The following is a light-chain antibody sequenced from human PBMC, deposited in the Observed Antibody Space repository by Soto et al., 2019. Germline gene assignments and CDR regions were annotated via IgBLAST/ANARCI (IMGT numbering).Light chain of an antibody. CDR1: QSVSSY. V-gene: IGKV3-11*01. Sequence: EIVLTQSPATLSLSPGERATLSCRASQSVSSYLAWYQQKPGQAPRLLIYDASNRDTGIPARFSGSGSGTDFTLTISSLEPDDCAVYYCQHRSNWPPFTFGGGTKVEIK. CDR2: DAS. CDR3: QHRSNWPPFT. J-gene: IGKJ4*01.